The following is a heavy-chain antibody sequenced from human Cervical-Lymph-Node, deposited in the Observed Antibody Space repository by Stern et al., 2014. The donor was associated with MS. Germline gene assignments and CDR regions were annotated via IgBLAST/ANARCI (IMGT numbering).Heavy chain of an antibody. J-gene: IGHJ4*02. Sequence: VQLMQSGGGLVQPGRSLRLSCAASGFTFDDYAMPWVRQAPGKGLGWVSGISWNSGSIGYADSVKGRFTISRDNAKNSLYLQMNSLRAEDTALYYCAKGKKSGSSGFDYWGQGTLVTVSS. D-gene: IGHD1-26*01. CDR3: AKGKKSGSSGFDY. V-gene: IGHV3-9*01. CDR2: ISWNSGSI. CDR1: GFTFDDYA.